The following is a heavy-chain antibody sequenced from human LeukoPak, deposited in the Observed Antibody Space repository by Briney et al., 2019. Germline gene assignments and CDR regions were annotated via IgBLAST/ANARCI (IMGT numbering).Heavy chain of an antibody. CDR2: ISAYNGNT. J-gene: IGHJ4*02. V-gene: IGHV1-18*01. Sequence: ASVTVSCKASGDTFSRYGISWVRQAPGQGLEWMGWISAYNGNTNYAQKLQGRVTMTTDTSTSTAYMELRSLRSDDTAVYYCARGGNDYVWGSYRLRYYFDYWGQGTLVTVSS. D-gene: IGHD3-16*02. CDR1: GDTFSRYG. CDR3: ARGGNDYVWGSYRLRYYFDY.